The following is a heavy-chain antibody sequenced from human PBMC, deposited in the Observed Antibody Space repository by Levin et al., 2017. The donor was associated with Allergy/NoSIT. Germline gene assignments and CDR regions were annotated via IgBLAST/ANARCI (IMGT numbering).Heavy chain of an antibody. CDR3: ARGALVLGDWNYRAFDI. D-gene: IGHD1-7*01. CDR1: GYTFTSYA. V-gene: IGHV7-4-1*02. Sequence: ASVKVSCKASGYTFTSYAMNWVRQAPGQGLEWMGWINTNTGNPTYAQGFTGRFVFSLDTSVSTAYLQISSLKAEDTAVYYCARGALVLGDWNYRAFDIWGQGTMVTVSS. CDR2: INTNTGNP. J-gene: IGHJ3*02.